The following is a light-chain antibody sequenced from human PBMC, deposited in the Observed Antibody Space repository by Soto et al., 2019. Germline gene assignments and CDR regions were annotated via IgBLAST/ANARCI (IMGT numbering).Light chain of an antibody. J-gene: IGLJ1*01. V-gene: IGLV2-14*01. CDR1: SSDVGGYNY. Sequence: QSARTHPASVSWSPGYSITISCTGTSSDVGGYNYVSWYQQQSGKAPKLMIHEVSNRPSGVSNRFSGSKSGNTASLTISGLQAEEEADYYCSSYTSSRDYVFGIGTKVTXL. CDR2: EVS. CDR3: SSYTSSRDYV.